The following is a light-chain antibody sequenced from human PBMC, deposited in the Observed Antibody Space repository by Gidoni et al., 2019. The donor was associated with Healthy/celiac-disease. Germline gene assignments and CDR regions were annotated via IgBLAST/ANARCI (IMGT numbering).Light chain of an antibody. CDR1: QDISNY. Sequence: DIQMTQSPSSLSASVGDRVTITCQASQDISNYLNWYQQKPGKAPKLLIYDASNLEKGVPSRFSGTGSGTDFTFTIISLQPEAIATYYCQQYDNLPLTFGGGTQVEIK. CDR3: QQYDNLPLT. V-gene: IGKV1-33*01. CDR2: DAS. J-gene: IGKJ4*01.